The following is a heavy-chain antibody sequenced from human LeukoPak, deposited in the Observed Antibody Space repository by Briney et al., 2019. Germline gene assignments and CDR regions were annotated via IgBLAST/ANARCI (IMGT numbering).Heavy chain of an antibody. D-gene: IGHD3-3*01. V-gene: IGHV3-66*02. CDR1: GFTVSSNY. J-gene: IGHJ4*02. CDR2: IYSGGST. Sequence: GGSLRLSCAASGFTVSSNYMSWVRQAPGKGLEWVSVIYSGGSTYYADSVKGRSTISRDNSKNTLYLQMNSLRAEDTAVYYCARGGDAVTIFGVVTLDYWGQGTLVTVSS. CDR3: ARGGDAVTIFGVVTLDY.